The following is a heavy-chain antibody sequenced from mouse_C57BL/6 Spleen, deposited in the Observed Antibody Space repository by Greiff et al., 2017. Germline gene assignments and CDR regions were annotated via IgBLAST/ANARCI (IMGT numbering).Heavy chain of an antibody. D-gene: IGHD3-2*02. CDR3: ARFGEDSSGSGFAY. V-gene: IGHV1-69*01. CDR1: GYTFTSYW. CDR2: IDPSDSYT. J-gene: IGHJ3*01. Sequence: QVQLQQPGAELVMPGASVKLSCKASGYTFTSYWMHWVKQRPGQGLEWIGEIDPSDSYTNYNQKFKGKSTLTVDKSSSTAYMQLSSLTSEDSAVYYCARFGEDSSGSGFAYWGQGTLVTVSA.